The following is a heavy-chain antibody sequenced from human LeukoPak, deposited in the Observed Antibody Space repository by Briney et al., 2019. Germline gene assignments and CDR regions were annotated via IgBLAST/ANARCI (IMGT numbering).Heavy chain of an antibody. V-gene: IGHV3-23*01. J-gene: IGHJ5*02. Sequence: GGSPRLSCAASGFTFSSYAMSWVRQAPGKGLEWVSASSGSGGRTYYADSVKGRFTISRDNSKNTLNLQMNSLRAEDTAVYYCARLGYQLLRDNWFDPWGQGTLVTVSS. CDR2: SSGSGGRT. D-gene: IGHD2-2*01. CDR1: GFTFSSYA. CDR3: ARLGYQLLRDNWFDP.